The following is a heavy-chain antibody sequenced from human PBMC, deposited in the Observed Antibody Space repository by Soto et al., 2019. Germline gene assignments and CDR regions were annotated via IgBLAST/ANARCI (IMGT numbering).Heavy chain of an antibody. Sequence: PSETVSLTCTVSGGSISSGDYYWSWIRQPPGRGLEWIGYIYYSGSTYYNPSLKSRVTISVDTSKNQFSLKLSSVTAADTAVYYCARGVRAWDYDFWSGPSKTYGMDVWGQGTTVTVSS. D-gene: IGHD3-3*01. V-gene: IGHV4-30-4*01. CDR2: IYYSGST. J-gene: IGHJ6*02. CDR1: GGSISSGDYY. CDR3: ARGVRAWDYDFWSGPSKTYGMDV.